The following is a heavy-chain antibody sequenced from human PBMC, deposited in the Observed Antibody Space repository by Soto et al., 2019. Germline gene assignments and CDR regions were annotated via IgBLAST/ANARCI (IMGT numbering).Heavy chain of an antibody. V-gene: IGHV5-51*01. CDR1: GYSFTSYW. CDR3: ARPREAGQYYYGVDV. D-gene: IGHD6-19*01. CDR2: IYPGDSDT. Sequence: PGESLKISCKGSGYSFTSYWIGWVRQMPGKGLEWMGIIYPGDSDTGYSPSFQGQVTISADKSISTAYLQWSSLKASDTAMYYCARPREAGQYYYGVDVWGQGTTVTVSS. J-gene: IGHJ6*02.